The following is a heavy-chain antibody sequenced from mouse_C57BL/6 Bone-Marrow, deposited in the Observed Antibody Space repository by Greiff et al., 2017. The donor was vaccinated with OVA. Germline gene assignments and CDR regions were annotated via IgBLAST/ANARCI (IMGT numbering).Heavy chain of an antibody. J-gene: IGHJ1*03. CDR1: GYTFTSYW. D-gene: IGHD1-1*01. CDR3: ARENYYGSSVWYFEV. Sequence: QVQLQQPGAELVMPGASVKLSCKASGYTFTSYWMHWVKQRPGQGLEWIGEIDPSDSYTNYNQKFKGKSTLTVDKSSGTAYMQLSSLTSEDSAVYYCARENYYGSSVWYFEVWGTGTTVTVSS. CDR2: IDPSDSYT. V-gene: IGHV1-69*01.